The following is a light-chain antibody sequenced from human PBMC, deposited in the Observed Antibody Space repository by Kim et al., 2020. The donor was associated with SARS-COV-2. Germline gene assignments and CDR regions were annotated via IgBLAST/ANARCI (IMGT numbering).Light chain of an antibody. J-gene: IGKJ5*01. V-gene: IGKV1-27*01. Sequence: DIQMTQSPSSLSASVGGRVNITCRASQAINNYLAWYQQKPGKVPELLVYAASTLQSGVPCRFSGSGSGTDFTLTISSLQPEDVAFFYCQQYYSAPIAFGQGTRLEIK. CDR1: QAINNY. CDR2: AAS. CDR3: QQYYSAPIA.